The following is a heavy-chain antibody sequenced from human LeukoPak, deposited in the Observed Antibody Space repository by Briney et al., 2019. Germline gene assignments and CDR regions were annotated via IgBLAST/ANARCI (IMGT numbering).Heavy chain of an antibody. Sequence: GGSLRLSCAASGFTFTSTSMNWVRQAPGKGLEWISYISSSSRTVHYADSVKGRFTISRDNAKNSLYLQMNSLRDEDTAEYYCARARDGSYDYWGQGTLVTVSS. V-gene: IGHV3-48*02. D-gene: IGHD1-26*01. CDR1: GFTFTSTS. CDR2: ISSSSRTV. CDR3: ARARDGSYDY. J-gene: IGHJ4*02.